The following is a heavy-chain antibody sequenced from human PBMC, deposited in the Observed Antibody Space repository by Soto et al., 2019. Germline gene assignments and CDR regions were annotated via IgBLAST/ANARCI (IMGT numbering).Heavy chain of an antibody. D-gene: IGHD1-26*01. CDR3: AKVWDDYGMDV. V-gene: IGHV3-30*18. CDR2: ISYDGSNK. Sequence: ESGGGVVQPGRSLRLSCAASGFTFSSYGMHWVRQAPGKGLEWVAVISYDGSNKYYADSVKGRFTISRDNSKNTLYLQMNSLRAEDTAVYYCAKVWDDYGMDVWGQGTTVTVSS. J-gene: IGHJ6*02. CDR1: GFTFSSYG.